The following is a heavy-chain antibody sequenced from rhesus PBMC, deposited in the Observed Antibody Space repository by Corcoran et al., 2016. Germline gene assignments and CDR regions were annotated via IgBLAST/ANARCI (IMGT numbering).Heavy chain of an antibody. J-gene: IGHJ6*01. CDR3: ARALRLDS. D-gene: IGHD2-15*01. CDR1: GGSISSSNW. CDR2: SSGSSDIP. V-gene: IGHV4S19*01. Sequence: QVQLQESGPGLVKPSETLSLICAVSGGSISSSNWWSWIRQPPGKGLECIGYSSGSSDIPYYNPSLKSRITISQDTSKNQFSLKLTSVTAADTAVYYCARALRLDSWGQGVVVTVSS.